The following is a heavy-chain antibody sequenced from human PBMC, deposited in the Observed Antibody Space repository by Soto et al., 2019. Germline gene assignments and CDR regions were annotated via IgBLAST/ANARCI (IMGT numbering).Heavy chain of an antibody. V-gene: IGHV3-30-3*01. Sequence: GGSLRLSCAASGFTFSSYAMHWVRQAPGKGLEWVAVISYDGSNKYYADSVKGRFTISRDNSKNTLYLQMNSLRAEDTAVYYCARDSEVTTTGGYWGQGTLVTVSS. CDR1: GFTFSSYA. CDR2: ISYDGSNK. J-gene: IGHJ4*02. D-gene: IGHD4-17*01. CDR3: ARDSEVTTTGGY.